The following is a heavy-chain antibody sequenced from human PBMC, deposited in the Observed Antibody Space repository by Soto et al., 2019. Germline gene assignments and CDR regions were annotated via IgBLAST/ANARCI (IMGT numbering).Heavy chain of an antibody. CDR1: GGSISSSSYY. V-gene: IGHV4-39*01. CDR3: ARHYDFWRGDNWFDP. J-gene: IGHJ5*02. Sequence: SETLSLTCTVSGGSISSSSYYWGWIRQPPGKGLEWIGSIYYSGSTYYNPSLKSRVTISVDTSKNQFSLKLSSVTAADTAVYYCARHYDFWRGDNWFDPWGQGTLV. CDR2: IYYSGST. D-gene: IGHD3-3*01.